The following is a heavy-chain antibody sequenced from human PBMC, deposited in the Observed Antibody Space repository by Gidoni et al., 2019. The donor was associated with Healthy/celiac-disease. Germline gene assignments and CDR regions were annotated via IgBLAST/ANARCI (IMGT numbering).Heavy chain of an antibody. J-gene: IGHJ4*02. Sequence: EVQLLESGGGLVQPGGSLRLSCPACGFTFSSYDWSWVRQAPGKGLGWVSVISGSGGSTYYADSVKGRFTISRDNSKNTLYLQMNSLRAEDTAVYYCAKRATYSSDPFDYWGQGTLVTVSS. CDR3: AKRATYSSDPFDY. CDR2: ISGSGGST. CDR1: GFTFSSYD. V-gene: IGHV3-23*01. D-gene: IGHD6-19*01.